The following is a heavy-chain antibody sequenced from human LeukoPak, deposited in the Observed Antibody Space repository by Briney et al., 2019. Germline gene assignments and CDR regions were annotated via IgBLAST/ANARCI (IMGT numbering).Heavy chain of an antibody. J-gene: IGHJ4*02. CDR3: ARLIVRGVIDY. CDR2: IYSGGST. CDR1: GFTVSSNY. V-gene: IGHV3-53*01. Sequence: GGSLRLSCAASGFTVSSNYMSWVRQAPGKGLEWASVIYSGGSTYYADPVKGRFTISRDNSKNTLYLQTNSLRAEDTAVYYCARLIVRGVIDYWGQGTLVTVSS. D-gene: IGHD3-10*01.